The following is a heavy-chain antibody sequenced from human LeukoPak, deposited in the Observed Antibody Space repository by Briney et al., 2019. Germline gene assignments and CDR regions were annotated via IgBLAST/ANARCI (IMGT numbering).Heavy chain of an antibody. CDR3: ARGRSFGELGVY. CDR2: INPNSDVT. Sequence: ASVKDSCKASGYTFIDYYIHWVRQAPGQGLEWMGSINPNSDVTNYAQNFQGRVTMTRDTFIRTAYMELSRLTSDDTAVYYCARGRSFGELGVYWGQGTLLTVSS. D-gene: IGHD3-10*01. CDR1: GYTFIDYY. V-gene: IGHV1-2*02. J-gene: IGHJ4*02.